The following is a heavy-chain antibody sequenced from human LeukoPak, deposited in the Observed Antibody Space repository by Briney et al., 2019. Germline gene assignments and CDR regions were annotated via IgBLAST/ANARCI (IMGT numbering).Heavy chain of an antibody. V-gene: IGHV3-30*02. CDR2: IRYDGSNK. Sequence: GGSLRLSCAASGFTFSSYGMHWVRQAPGKGLEWVAFIRYDGSNKYYADSVKGRFTISRDNSKNTLYLQMNSLRAEDTAVYYCAKGGLYGSGLFDPWGQGTLVTVSS. CDR1: GFTFSSYG. CDR3: AKGGLYGSGLFDP. D-gene: IGHD3-10*01. J-gene: IGHJ5*02.